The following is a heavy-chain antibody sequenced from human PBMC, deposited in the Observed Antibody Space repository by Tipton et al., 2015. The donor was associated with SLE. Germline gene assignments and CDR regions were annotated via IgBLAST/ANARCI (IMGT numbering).Heavy chain of an antibody. V-gene: IGHV1-46*02. CDR2: INPSGGST. D-gene: IGHD5-18*01. Sequence: QLVQSGAEVKKPGASVKVSCKASGYTFNRYYMHWVRQAPGQGLDWMGVINPSGGSTTYAQMFQGRVTMTRDTSTSTVYMELSSLRSEDTAVYYCARGGTVNTPMIYYFDSWGQGTLVTVSS. CDR1: GYTFNRYY. J-gene: IGHJ4*02. CDR3: ARGGTVNTPMIYYFDS.